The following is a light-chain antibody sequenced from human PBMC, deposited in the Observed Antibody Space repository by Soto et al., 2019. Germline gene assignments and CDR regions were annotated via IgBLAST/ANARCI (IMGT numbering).Light chain of an antibody. J-gene: IGLJ1*01. CDR2: DVS. CDR3: CSYAGSYTFEV. CDR1: SSDVGGYNY. Sequence: QSALTQPRSVSGSPGQSVTISCTGTSSDVGGYNYVSWYQQHPGKAPELMIYDVSKRPSGVPDRFSGSKSGNTASLTISGLQAEDEADYYCCSYAGSYTFEVFGTGTKLTVL. V-gene: IGLV2-11*01.